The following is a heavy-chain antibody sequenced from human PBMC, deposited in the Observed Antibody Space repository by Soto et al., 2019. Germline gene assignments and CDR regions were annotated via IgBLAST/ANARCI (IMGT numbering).Heavy chain of an antibody. CDR1: GFTFSSYG. CDR3: AKNLWFGETSTTMDV. J-gene: IGHJ6*02. V-gene: IGHV3-30*18. CDR2: ISYDGSNK. D-gene: IGHD3-10*01. Sequence: GGSLRLSCAASGFTFSSYGMHWVRQAPGKGLEWVAVISYDGSNKYYADSVKGRFTISRDNSKNTLYLQMNSLRAEDTAVYYCAKNLWFGETSTTMDVWGQGTTVTVSS.